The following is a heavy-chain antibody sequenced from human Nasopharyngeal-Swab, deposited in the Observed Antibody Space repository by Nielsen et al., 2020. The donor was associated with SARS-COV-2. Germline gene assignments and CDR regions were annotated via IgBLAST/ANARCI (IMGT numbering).Heavy chain of an antibody. J-gene: IGHJ4*02. CDR1: GYTFTSYG. V-gene: IGHV1-18*01. CDR3: ARAGDYDSSGYYPPPFDY. D-gene: IGHD3-22*01. CDR2: ISAYNGNS. Sequence: ASVKVSCKSSGYTFTSYGISWVRPAPGQGLEWMGWISAYNGNSNYAQKLQGRVTMTTDTYTSTAYMELRSLRSDYTAVYYCARAGDYDSSGYYPPPFDYWGQGTLVTVSS.